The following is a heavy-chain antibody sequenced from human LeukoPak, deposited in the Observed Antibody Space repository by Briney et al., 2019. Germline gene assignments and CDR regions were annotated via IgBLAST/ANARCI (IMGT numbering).Heavy chain of an antibody. CDR3: AREQDTYYDFWSGYYPYYFDY. V-gene: IGHV3-48*02. J-gene: IGHJ4*02. Sequence: GGSLRLSCAASGFTFSSYSMNWVRQAPGKGLEWVSYISSSTIYYADSVKGRFTISRDNAKNSLYLQMNSLRDEDTAVYYCAREQDTYYDFWSGYYPYYFDYWGQGTLVTVSS. CDR1: GFTFSSYS. D-gene: IGHD3-3*01. CDR2: ISSSTI.